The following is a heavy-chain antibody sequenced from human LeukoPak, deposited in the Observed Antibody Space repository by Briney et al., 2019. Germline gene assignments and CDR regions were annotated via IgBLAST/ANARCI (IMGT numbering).Heavy chain of an antibody. CDR2: IIPIFGTA. J-gene: IGHJ3*02. CDR3: ARANGYFDAFDI. V-gene: IGHV1-69*13. Sequence: GASVKVSCKASGGTFSSYAISWVRQAPGQGLEWMGGIIPIFGTANYAQKFQGRVTITADESTSTAYMELSSLRSEDTAVYYCARANGYFDAFDIWGQGTMVTVSS. D-gene: IGHD1-1*01. CDR1: GGTFSSYA.